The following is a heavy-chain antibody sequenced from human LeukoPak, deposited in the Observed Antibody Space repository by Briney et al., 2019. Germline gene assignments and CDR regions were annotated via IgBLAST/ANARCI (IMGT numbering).Heavy chain of an antibody. CDR3: ARLLWFGELLFAFDY. V-gene: IGHV5-51*01. Sequence: GESLNISCKGSGYSFTSYWIGWVRQMPGKGLEWMGIIYPGGSDTRYSPSFQGQVTISADKSNSTAYLQWSSLKASDTAMYYCARLLWFGELLFAFDYWGQGTLVTVSS. CDR1: GYSFTSYW. J-gene: IGHJ4*02. D-gene: IGHD3-10*01. CDR2: IYPGGSDT.